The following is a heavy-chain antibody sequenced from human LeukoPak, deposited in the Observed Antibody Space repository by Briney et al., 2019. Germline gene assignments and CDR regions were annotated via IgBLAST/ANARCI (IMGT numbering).Heavy chain of an antibody. D-gene: IGHD6-13*01. CDR2: INHSGST. CDR3: ARGLSSSWYFNWFDP. Sequence: PSETLSLICAVYGGSFSDYYWNWIRQSPGKGLEWIGEINHSGSTRYNPSLAGRVTISVDTSKNQFSLKLSSVTAADTAVYYCARGLSSSWYFNWFDPWGQGTLVTVSS. CDR1: GGSFSDYY. J-gene: IGHJ5*02. V-gene: IGHV4-34*01.